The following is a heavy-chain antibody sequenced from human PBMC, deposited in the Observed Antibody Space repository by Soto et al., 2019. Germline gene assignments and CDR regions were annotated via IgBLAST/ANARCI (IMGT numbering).Heavy chain of an antibody. Sequence: QVQLQESGPGLVKPSQTLSLTCTVSGGSISSGNYYWSWIRQPPGKGLEWIGFISYSGSTYYNASLKSRFTISVDTSKNQFSLNLSFVTAADTAVYYCATMGTPSTGLYYFDYWGQVTLVTVSS. CDR3: ATMGTPSTGLYYFDY. CDR1: GGSISSGNYY. CDR2: ISYSGST. V-gene: IGHV4-30-4*01. D-gene: IGHD1-7*01. J-gene: IGHJ4*02.